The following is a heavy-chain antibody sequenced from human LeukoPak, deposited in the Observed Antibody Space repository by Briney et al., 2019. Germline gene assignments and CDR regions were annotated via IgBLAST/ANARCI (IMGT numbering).Heavy chain of an antibody. CDR3: AKFGLYYNMDV. D-gene: IGHD3-16*01. Sequence: SETLSLTCAVSGGSISGFYWTWIRQPPGKGLEFIGQIHYSGSTDYNPSLKSRITMSVDTSKNQFFLSLNSVTAADTAVYHCAKFGLYYNMDVWGQGTTVTVSS. CDR1: GGSISGFY. CDR2: IHYSGST. J-gene: IGHJ6*02. V-gene: IGHV4-59*03.